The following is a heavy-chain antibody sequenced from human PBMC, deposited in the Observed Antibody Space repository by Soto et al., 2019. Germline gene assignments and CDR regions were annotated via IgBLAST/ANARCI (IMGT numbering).Heavy chain of an antibody. J-gene: IGHJ6*03. CDR1: GGSISSGGYY. CDR2: IYYSGST. Sequence: SETLSLTCTVSGGSISSGGYYWSWIRQHPGKGLEWIGYIYYSGSTYYNPSLKSRVTISVDTSKNQFSLKLSSVTAADTAMYYCASGLRPNYYYYYMDVWGKGTTVTVSS. V-gene: IGHV4-31*03. CDR3: ASGLRPNYYYYYMDV. D-gene: IGHD3-3*01.